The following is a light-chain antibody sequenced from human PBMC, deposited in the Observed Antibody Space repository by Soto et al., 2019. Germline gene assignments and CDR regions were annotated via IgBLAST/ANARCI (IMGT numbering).Light chain of an antibody. J-gene: IGLJ1*01. Sequence: QSALTQPRSVSGSPGQSVTISCTGTSSDVGYYNYVSWYQQHPGKATKVMIYDVSERPSGVPDRFSGSKSGNTASLTISGLQADDEADYSCCSYAGSPRYVFGTGTQLTVL. V-gene: IGLV2-11*01. CDR2: DVS. CDR1: SSDVGYYNY. CDR3: CSYAGSPRYV.